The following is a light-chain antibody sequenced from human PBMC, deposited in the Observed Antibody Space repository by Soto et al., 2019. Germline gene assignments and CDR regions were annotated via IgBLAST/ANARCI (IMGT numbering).Light chain of an antibody. V-gene: IGKV1-9*01. CDR1: QGISSY. CDR2: AAS. CDR3: QQLNCYPLT. J-gene: IGKJ4*01. Sequence: DIQLTQSPSFLSASVGDRVTITCRASQGISSYLAWYQQRPGKAPKLLIYAASTLQSGVPSRFSGSGSGTEFTLTISNLQPEDFAASYCQQLNCYPLTFGGGTKVEIK.